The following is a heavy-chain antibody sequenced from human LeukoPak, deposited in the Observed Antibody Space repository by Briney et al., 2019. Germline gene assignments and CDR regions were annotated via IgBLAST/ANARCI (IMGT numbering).Heavy chain of an antibody. D-gene: IGHD3-22*01. Sequence: SETLSLTCAVSGGSISSSNWWSWVRQPPGKGLEWIGEIYHSGSTNYNPSLKSRVTISVDKSKNQFSLKLSSVTAADTAVYYCASSYYYDSSGYYYHWGQGTLVTVSS. CDR3: ASSYYYDSSGYYYH. V-gene: IGHV4-4*02. J-gene: IGHJ5*02. CDR1: GGSISSSNW. CDR2: IYHSGST.